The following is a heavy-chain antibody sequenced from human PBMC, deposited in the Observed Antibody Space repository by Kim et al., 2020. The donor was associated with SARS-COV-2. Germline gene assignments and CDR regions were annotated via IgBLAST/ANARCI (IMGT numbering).Heavy chain of an antibody. V-gene: IGHV3-33*06. D-gene: IGHD6-19*01. CDR1: GFTFSSYA. CDR2: IWYDGSNK. J-gene: IGHJ6*01. CDR3: AKEYGSGWYYYGMDV. Sequence: GGSLRLSCAASGFTFSSYAMHWVRQAPGKGLEWVAVIWYDGSNKYYADSVKGRFTIFRDNSKNTLYLQMNSLRAEDTAVYYCAKEYGSGWYYYGMDVWGQGTTVTVSS.